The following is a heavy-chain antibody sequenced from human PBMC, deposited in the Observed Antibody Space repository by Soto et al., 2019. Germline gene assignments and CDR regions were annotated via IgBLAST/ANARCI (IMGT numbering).Heavy chain of an antibody. CDR1: GGSFNNYY. J-gene: IGHJ4*02. CDR3: ARGAAAGTLPFDY. V-gene: IGHV4-34*01. CDR2: INHSGST. Sequence: QVQLQQWGAGLLKPSETLSLTCAVYGGSFNNYYWNWIRQPPGKGLEWIGEINHSGSTNYNPSLESRVTKSVDTSQNQVSLRLSSVTAADTAVYYCARGAAAGTLPFDYWGQGTLVTVSS. D-gene: IGHD6-13*01.